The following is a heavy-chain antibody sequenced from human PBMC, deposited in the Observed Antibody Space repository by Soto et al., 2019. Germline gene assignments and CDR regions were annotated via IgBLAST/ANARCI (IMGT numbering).Heavy chain of an antibody. Sequence: GGSLRLSCAASGFTFKDYGMSWARHIAGKGLEWVSGISRDGRSARYADSVRDRFTISRDNAKNSLYLQMNSLRAEDTALYYCASGSYGGILFDFWGQGTLVTVSS. CDR3: ASGSYGGILFDF. CDR1: GFTFKDYG. D-gene: IGHD5-12*01. V-gene: IGHV3-20*04. CDR2: ISRDGRSA. J-gene: IGHJ4*02.